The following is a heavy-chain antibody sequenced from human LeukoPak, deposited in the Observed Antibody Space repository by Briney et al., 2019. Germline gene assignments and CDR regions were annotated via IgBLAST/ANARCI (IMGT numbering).Heavy chain of an antibody. CDR3: ARAPFSSGWYLDAFDI. D-gene: IGHD6-19*01. J-gene: IGHJ3*02. Sequence: GGSLRLSCAASGFTFSSYAMHWVRQAPGKGLEWVAVISYDGSNKYYADSVKGRFTISRDNSKSTLYLQMNSLRAEDTAVYYCARAPFSSGWYLDAFDIWGQGTMVTVSS. CDR2: ISYDGSNK. CDR1: GFTFSSYA. V-gene: IGHV3-30-3*01.